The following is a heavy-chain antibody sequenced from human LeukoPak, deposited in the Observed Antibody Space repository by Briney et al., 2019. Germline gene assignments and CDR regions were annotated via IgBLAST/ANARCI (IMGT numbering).Heavy chain of an antibody. J-gene: IGHJ6*03. V-gene: IGHV3-7*01. CDR2: IKQDGSEK. Sequence: GGSLRLSCAASGFTFSSYWMSWVRQAPGKGLEWVANIKQDGSEKYYVDSVKGRFTISRDNAKNSLYLQMNSLRAEDTAVYYCAREAPDSSGYYYWYYYYYMDVWGKGTTATISS. D-gene: IGHD3-22*01. CDR1: GFTFSSYW. CDR3: AREAPDSSGYYYWYYYYYMDV.